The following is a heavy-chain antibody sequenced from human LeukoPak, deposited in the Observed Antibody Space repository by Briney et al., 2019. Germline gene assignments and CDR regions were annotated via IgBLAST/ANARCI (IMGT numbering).Heavy chain of an antibody. D-gene: IGHD2-2*01. J-gene: IGHJ6*02. CDR3: ARGDPLPHYYYYGMDV. V-gene: IGHV4-39*01. CDR1: DGSIRSSSFY. CDR2: IYYSGST. Sequence: SETLSLTCTVSDGSIRSSSFYWGWLRQPPGTGLEWIASIYYSGSTHYTPSLKSRVTMSVDTSKNQFSLKLSSVTAADTAVYYCARGDPLPHYYYYGMDVWSQGTTVTVSS.